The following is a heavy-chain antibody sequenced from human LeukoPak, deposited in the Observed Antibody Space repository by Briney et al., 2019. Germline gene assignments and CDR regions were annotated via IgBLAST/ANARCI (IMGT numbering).Heavy chain of an antibody. CDR3: AKVGRPGITMIVVVIYFDY. D-gene: IGHD3-22*01. J-gene: IGHJ4*02. V-gene: IGHV3-23*01. CDR1: GFTFSSYG. CDR2: ISGSGGST. Sequence: GGSLRLSCAASGFTFSSYGMSWVRQAPGEGLEWVSAISGSGGSTYYADSVKGRFTISRDNSKNTLYLQMNSLRAEDTAVYYCAKVGRPGITMIVVVIYFDYWGQGTLVTVSS.